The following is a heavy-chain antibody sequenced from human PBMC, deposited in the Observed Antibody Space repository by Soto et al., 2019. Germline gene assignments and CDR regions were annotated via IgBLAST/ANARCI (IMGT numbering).Heavy chain of an antibody. Sequence: ASVKVSCKASGYTFTGHYMHWVRQAPGQGLEWMGWINLNSGGTNYAQKFQGRVTMTRDTSITTAYMEVNRLTSDDTAVYYCGRSGRSDYFDYWGQGXLVTVSS. V-gene: IGHV1-2*02. J-gene: IGHJ4*02. CDR2: INLNSGGT. CDR3: GRSGRSDYFDY. CDR1: GYTFTGHY. D-gene: IGHD3-3*01.